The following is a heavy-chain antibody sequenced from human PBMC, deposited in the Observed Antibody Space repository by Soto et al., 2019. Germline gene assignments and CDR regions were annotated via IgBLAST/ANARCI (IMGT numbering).Heavy chain of an antibody. J-gene: IGHJ4*02. D-gene: IGHD2-15*01. CDR3: AKDLREYSFDY. CDR1: GFIFSNAW. CDR2: VKSKTHGRTT. Sequence: GSLRLSCAASGFIFSNAWINWVRQAPGKGLEWVGRVKSKTHGRTTDYAEPVKGRFAISRDDSNNMVWLQMNSLRAEDTAVYYCAKDLREYSFDYWGQGTLVTSPQ. V-gene: IGHV3-15*07.